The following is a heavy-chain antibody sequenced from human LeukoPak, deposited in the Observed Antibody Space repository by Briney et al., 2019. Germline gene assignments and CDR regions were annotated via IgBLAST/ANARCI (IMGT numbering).Heavy chain of an antibody. Sequence: SETLSLTCTVSGGSISSGSYYWSWIRQPAGKGLEWIGRIYTSGSTNYNPSLKSRVTISVDTSKNQFSLKLSSVTAADTAVYYCARGYCSGGSCLYDYWGQGTLSPSPQ. D-gene: IGHD2-15*01. V-gene: IGHV4-61*02. CDR1: GGSISSGSYY. CDR3: ARGYCSGGSCLYDY. CDR2: IYTSGST. J-gene: IGHJ4*02.